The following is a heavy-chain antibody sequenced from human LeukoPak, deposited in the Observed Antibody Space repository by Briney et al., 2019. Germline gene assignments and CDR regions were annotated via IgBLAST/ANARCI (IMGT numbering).Heavy chain of an antibody. CDR3: ARFASYPGAFDI. CDR2: IYTSGNT. Sequence: SETLSLTCTVSGGSISSYYWSWIRQPAGKGLEWIGRIYTSGNTNYNPSLKSRVTMSVDTSKNQFSLKLSSVTAADTAVYYCARFASYPGAFDIWGQGTMVTVSS. J-gene: IGHJ3*02. D-gene: IGHD1-26*01. V-gene: IGHV4-4*07. CDR1: GGSISSYY.